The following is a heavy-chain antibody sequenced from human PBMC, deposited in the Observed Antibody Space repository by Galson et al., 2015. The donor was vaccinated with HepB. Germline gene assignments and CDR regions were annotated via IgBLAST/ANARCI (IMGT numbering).Heavy chain of an antibody. J-gene: IGHJ3*02. CDR2: FYSGGST. Sequence: SLRLSCAASGFTVSSNYMSWVRQAPGKGLEWVSVFYSGGSTYYADSVKGRFTISRDNSESTLYLQMNNLRPDDTAMYYCVRDGKIQDRAFDMWGQGTMVVVS. CDR1: GFTVSSNY. CDR3: VRDGKIQDRAFDM. V-gene: IGHV3-53*01.